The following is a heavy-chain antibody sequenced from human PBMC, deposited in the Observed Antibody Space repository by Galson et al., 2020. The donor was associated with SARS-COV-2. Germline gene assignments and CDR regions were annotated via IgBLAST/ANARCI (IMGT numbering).Heavy chain of an antibody. CDR2: ISYDGSNK. Sequence: GGSLRLSCAASGFTFSSYAMHWVRQAPGKGLEWVAVISYDGSNKYYADSVKGRFTISRDNSKNTMYLQMNSLRAEDTAVYYCARPNSGSYYGVFDYWGQGTLVNVSS. CDR3: ARPNSGSYYGVFDY. J-gene: IGHJ4*02. CDR1: GFTFSSYA. V-gene: IGHV3-30-3*01. D-gene: IGHD1-26*01.